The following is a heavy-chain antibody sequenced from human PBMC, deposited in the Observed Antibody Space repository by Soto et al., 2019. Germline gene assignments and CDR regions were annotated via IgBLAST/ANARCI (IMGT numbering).Heavy chain of an antibody. D-gene: IGHD6-13*01. CDR2: ISGSGGST. V-gene: IGHV3-23*01. CDR1: GFMFSSYA. Sequence: EVQLLESGGGLVQPGGSLRLSCAASGFMFSSYAMSWVRQAPGKGLEWVSAISGSGGSTYYADSVKGRFTISRDNSKNTLYLQMNSLRAEDTAVYYCARDAYSSSWNFYYYYGMDVWGQGTTVTVSS. CDR3: ARDAYSSSWNFYYYYGMDV. J-gene: IGHJ6*02.